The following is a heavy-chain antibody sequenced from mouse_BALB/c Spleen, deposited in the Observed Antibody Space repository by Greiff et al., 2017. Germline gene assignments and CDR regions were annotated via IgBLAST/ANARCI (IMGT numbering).Heavy chain of an antibody. CDR2: INPSTGYT. CDR3: AREGGAYYGNYGFAY. V-gene: IGHV1-7*01. CDR1: GYTFTSYW. Sequence: VQLQQSGAELAKPGASVKMSCKASGYTFTSYWMHWVKQRPGQGLEWIGYINPSTGYTEYNQKFKDKATLTADKSSSTAYMQLSSLTSEDSAVYYCAREGGAYYGNYGFAYWGQGTLVTVSA. J-gene: IGHJ3*01. D-gene: IGHD2-1*01.